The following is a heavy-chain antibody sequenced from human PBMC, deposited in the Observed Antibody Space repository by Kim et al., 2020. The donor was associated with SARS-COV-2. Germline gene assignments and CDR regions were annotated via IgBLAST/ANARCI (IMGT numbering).Heavy chain of an antibody. CDR3: ASALGH. CDR2: YTIGRT. J-gene: IGHJ4*02. V-gene: IGHV4-4*07. D-gene: IGHD3-16*02. Sequence: YTIGRTNYNPTHQSRVTMSVDTSKNQFSLKLSSVTAADTDVYYCASALGHWGQGTLVTVSS.